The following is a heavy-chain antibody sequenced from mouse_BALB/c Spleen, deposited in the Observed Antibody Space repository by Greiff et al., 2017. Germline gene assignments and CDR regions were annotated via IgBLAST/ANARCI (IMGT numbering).Heavy chain of an antibody. V-gene: IGHV5-9-4*01. CDR1: GFTFSSYA. Sequence: EVKLVESGGGLVKPGGSLKLSCAASGFTFSSYAMSWVRQSPEKRLEWVAEISSGGSYTYYPDTVTGRFTISRDNAKNTLYLEMSSLRSEDTAMYYCARENYGLDAMDYWGQGTSVTVSS. D-gene: IGHD1-2*01. CDR3: ARENYGLDAMDY. J-gene: IGHJ4*01. CDR2: ISSGGSYT.